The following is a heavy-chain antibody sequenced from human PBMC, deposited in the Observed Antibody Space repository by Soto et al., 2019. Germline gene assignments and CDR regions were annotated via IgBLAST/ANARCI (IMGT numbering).Heavy chain of an antibody. CDR3: AHSSIPEHNWNAWDYFDY. CDR1: GFSLSTSGVG. CDR2: IYWNDDK. J-gene: IGHJ4*02. D-gene: IGHD1-20*01. V-gene: IGHV2-5*01. Sequence: KESGPTLVKPTQTLTLTCTFSGFSLSTSGVGVGWIRQPPGKALEWLALIYWNDDKRYSPSLKSRLTITKDTSKNQVVLTMTNMDPVDTATYYCAHSSIPEHNWNAWDYFDYWGQGTLVTVSS.